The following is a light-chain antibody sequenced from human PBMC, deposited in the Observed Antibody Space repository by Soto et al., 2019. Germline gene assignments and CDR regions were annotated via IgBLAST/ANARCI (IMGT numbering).Light chain of an antibody. Sequence: DIQLTQSPSFLSASVGDRVTITCRVSQGISSYLAWYQQKPGKAPKLLIYAASTLQSGVPSRFSGSGSGTEFTLTISSLQPEDFATYYCQQLGFFGPGTKVDIK. V-gene: IGKV1-9*01. CDR1: QGISSY. CDR2: AAS. J-gene: IGKJ3*01. CDR3: QQLGF.